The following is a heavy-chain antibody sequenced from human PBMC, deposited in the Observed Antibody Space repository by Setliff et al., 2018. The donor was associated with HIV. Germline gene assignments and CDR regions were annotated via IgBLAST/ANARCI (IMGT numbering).Heavy chain of an antibody. CDR1: GDTFSNYA. J-gene: IGHJ6*02. V-gene: IGHV1-69*05. CDR2: IIPIFGAA. CDR3: ASAYCSSTGCYVRWGNGMDV. D-gene: IGHD2-2*01. Sequence: SVKVSCKASGDTFSNYAISWVRQAPGQGLEWMGGIIPIFGAASHAQKFQGRVTITTDESTSTAYMELSSLRFEDTAMYYCASAYCSSTGCYVRWGNGMDVWGQGTTVTSP.